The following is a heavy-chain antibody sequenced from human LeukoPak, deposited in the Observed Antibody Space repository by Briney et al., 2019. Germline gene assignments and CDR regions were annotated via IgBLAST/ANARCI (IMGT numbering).Heavy chain of an antibody. CDR2: IYYSGST. J-gene: IGHJ4*02. V-gene: IGHV4-61*01. CDR3: ARAPSGYSLD. D-gene: IGHD5-18*01. Sequence: PSETLSLTCAVSGGSISSSNWWSWIRQPPGKGLEWIGYIYYSGSTNYNPSLKSRVTISVDTSKNQFSLKLSSVTAADTAVYYCARAPSGYSLDWGQGTLVTVSS. CDR1: GGSISSSNW.